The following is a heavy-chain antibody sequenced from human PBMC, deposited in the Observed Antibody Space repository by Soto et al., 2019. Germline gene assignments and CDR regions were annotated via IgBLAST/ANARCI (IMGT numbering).Heavy chain of an antibody. CDR3: ATSHREGELQSFAY. V-gene: IGHV4-30-2*01. J-gene: IGHJ4*02. CDR2: IYHSGST. CDR1: GGSISSGGYS. D-gene: IGHD1-26*01. Sequence: LSLTCAVSGGSISSGGYSWSWIRQPPGKGLEWIGYIYHSGSTYYNPSLKSRVTISVDRSKNQFSLKLSSVTAADTAVYYCATSHREGELQSFAYWGQGTLVTVSS.